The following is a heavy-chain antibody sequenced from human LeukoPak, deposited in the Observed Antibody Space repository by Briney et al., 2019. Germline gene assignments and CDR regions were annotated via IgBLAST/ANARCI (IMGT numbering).Heavy chain of an antibody. V-gene: IGHV4-34*01. D-gene: IGHD3-10*01. CDR3: ARAISYYYGSGSYVRYYFDY. Sequence: PSETLSLTCTVSGGSISSYYWSWIRQPPGKGLEWIGEINHSGSTNYNPSLKSRVTISVDTSKNQFSLKLSSVTAADTAVYYCARAISYYYGSGSYVRYYFDYWGQGTLVTVSS. J-gene: IGHJ4*02. CDR1: GGSISSYY. CDR2: INHSGST.